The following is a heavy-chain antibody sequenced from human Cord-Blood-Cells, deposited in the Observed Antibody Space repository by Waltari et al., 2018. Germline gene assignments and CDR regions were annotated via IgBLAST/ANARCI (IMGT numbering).Heavy chain of an antibody. J-gene: IGHJ3*02. V-gene: IGHV1-69*01. CDR2: IIPIFGTA. Sequence: QVQLVQSGAEVKKPGSSVKVSCKASGGTFCSYAIRSVRQAPGQGLEWMGGIIPIFGTANYAQKFQGRVTITADESTSTAYMELSSLRSEDTAVYYCASGYCTNGVCYDAFDIWGQGTMVTVSS. CDR1: GGTFCSYA. D-gene: IGHD2-8*01. CDR3: ASGYCTNGVCYDAFDI.